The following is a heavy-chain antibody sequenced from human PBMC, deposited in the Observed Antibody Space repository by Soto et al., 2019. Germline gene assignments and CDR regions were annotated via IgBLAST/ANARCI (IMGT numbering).Heavy chain of an antibody. CDR2: INHSGST. CDR1: GGSFSGYY. CDR3: ARVTGRYYYGMEV. V-gene: IGHV4-34*01. Sequence: QVQLQQWGAGLLKPSETLSLTCAVYGGSFSGYYWSWIRQPPGKGLEWIGEINHSGSTNYNPSLNSRVTISVDTSQLRFSLKLPSVTAAATAVYYCARVTGRYYYGMEVWGQGTTVTVSS. J-gene: IGHJ6*02.